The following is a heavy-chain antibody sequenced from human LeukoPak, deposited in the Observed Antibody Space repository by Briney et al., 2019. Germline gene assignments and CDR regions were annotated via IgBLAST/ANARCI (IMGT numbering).Heavy chain of an antibody. Sequence: PGGSLRLSCAASGFTYSIYGLQWVREARGKGGEGVAYIRHDGSNQYYAHSLTVRFTISIDNSKNPLYLQMDSLKPEDTAVYYCAKEQRLWFGELCPIDNWGQGTLVTVSS. CDR1: GFTYSIYG. D-gene: IGHD3-10*01. J-gene: IGHJ4*02. CDR2: IRHDGSNQ. V-gene: IGHV3-30*02. CDR3: AKEQRLWFGELCPIDN.